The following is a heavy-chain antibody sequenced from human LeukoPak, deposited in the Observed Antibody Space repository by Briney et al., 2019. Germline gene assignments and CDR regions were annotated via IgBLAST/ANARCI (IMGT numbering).Heavy chain of an antibody. CDR1: GYTFTGYY. J-gene: IGHJ4*02. V-gene: IGHV1-2*04. Sequence: ASVKVSCKASGYTFTGYYMHWVRQAPGQGLEWMGWINPNSGGTNYAQKFQGWVTMTRDTSISTAYMELSRLRSDDTAMYYCAREVGGSFIYFDFWGQGTLVIVSS. CDR2: INPNSGGT. CDR3: AREVGGSFIYFDF. D-gene: IGHD1-26*01.